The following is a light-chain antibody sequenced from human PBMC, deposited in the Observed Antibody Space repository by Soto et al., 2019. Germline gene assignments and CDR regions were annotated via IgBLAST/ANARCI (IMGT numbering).Light chain of an antibody. CDR2: AAT. CDR3: HQIHTTPWT. J-gene: IGKJ1*01. V-gene: IGKV1-39*01. CDR1: QRITTY. Sequence: DIQMTQSPSSLSASVGDRVTITCRASQRITTYLNWYQQRPGKAPSLLIYAATYLREGVPPRFGGSGSGTAFPLTIAGLQPDDFATYFYHQIHTTPWTFGQGTKVEI.